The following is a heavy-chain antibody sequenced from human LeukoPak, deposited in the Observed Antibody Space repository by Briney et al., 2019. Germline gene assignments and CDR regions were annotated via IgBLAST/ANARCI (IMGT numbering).Heavy chain of an antibody. CDR3: ARGRGGLYSGYDSDDF. Sequence: ASVKVSCKASGYTFTNYDINWVRQATGQGLEWMGWMNPNRGNTGYAQKFQGRVTMTRNTSISTAYMELSSLRSEDTAVYYCARGRGGLYSGYDSDDFGGQGTLVTVSS. CDR2: MNPNRGNT. V-gene: IGHV1-8*01. J-gene: IGHJ4*02. D-gene: IGHD5-12*01. CDR1: GYTFTNYD.